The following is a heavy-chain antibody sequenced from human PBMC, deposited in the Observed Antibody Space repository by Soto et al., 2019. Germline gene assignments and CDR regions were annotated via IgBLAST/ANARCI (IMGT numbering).Heavy chain of an antibody. CDR1: EFTFSSYA. D-gene: IGHD3-22*01. CDR3: AKDCYYDSSGYSEGFDY. CDR2: ISGSGGST. J-gene: IGHJ4*02. Sequence: GGSLRLSCAASEFTFSSYAMSWVRQAPGKGLEWVSAISGSGGSTYYADSVKGRFTISRDNSKNTLYLQMNSLRAEDTAVYYCAKDCYYDSSGYSEGFDYWGQGTLVTVSS. V-gene: IGHV3-23*01.